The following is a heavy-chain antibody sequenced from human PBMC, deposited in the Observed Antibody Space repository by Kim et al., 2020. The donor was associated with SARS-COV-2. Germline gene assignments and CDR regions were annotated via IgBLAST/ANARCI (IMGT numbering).Heavy chain of an antibody. J-gene: IGHJ4*02. CDR1: GFTFSSYA. V-gene: IGHV3-23*01. Sequence: GGSLRLSCASSGFTFSSYAMSWVRQAPGKGLEWVSAISGSGGSTYYADSVKGRFTISRDNSKNTLYLQMNSLRAEDTAVYYCAKGRETYSSSYNDYWGQGTLVTVSS. CDR3: AKGRETYSSSYNDY. D-gene: IGHD6-13*01. CDR2: ISGSGGST.